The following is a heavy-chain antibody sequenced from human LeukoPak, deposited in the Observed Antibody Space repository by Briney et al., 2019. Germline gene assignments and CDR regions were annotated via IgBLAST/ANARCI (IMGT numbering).Heavy chain of an antibody. D-gene: IGHD2-2*01. V-gene: IGHV3-74*01. Sequence: GGSLRLSCAASGFTFSNYAMNWVRQAPGKGLVWVSLINSDGRTTRHADSVKGRFTISRDNAKNTLYLQMNSLRAEDTAVYYCARISIVVVPGYFDYWGQGTLVTVSS. CDR2: INSDGRTT. CDR3: ARISIVVVPGYFDY. CDR1: GFTFSNYA. J-gene: IGHJ4*02.